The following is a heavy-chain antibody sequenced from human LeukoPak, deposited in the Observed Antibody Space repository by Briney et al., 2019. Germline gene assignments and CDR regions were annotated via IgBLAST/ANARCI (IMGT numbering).Heavy chain of an antibody. Sequence: GGSLRLSCAASGFSFNNYAMSWVRQAPGKGLEWVSYISSSSSSIYYADAVKGRFTISRDNAKNSLYLQMNSLRAEDTAVYYCARVYRRYFDYWGQGTLVTVSS. D-gene: IGHD1-14*01. CDR1: GFSFNNYA. J-gene: IGHJ4*02. CDR3: ARVYRRYFDY. CDR2: ISSSSSSI. V-gene: IGHV3-48*01.